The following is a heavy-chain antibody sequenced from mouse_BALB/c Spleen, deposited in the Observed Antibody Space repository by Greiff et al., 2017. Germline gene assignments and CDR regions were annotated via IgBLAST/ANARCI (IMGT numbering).Heavy chain of an antibody. D-gene: IGHD1-1*01. J-gene: IGHJ2*01. CDR3: ARSYYYGSSDY. V-gene: IGHV5-12-2*01. CDR1: GFSFSSYT. Sequence: EVQVVESGGGLVQPGGSLKLSCAASGFSFSSYTMSWVRQTPEKRLEWVANISNGGGSTYYPDTVKGRFTISRDNAKNTLYLQMSSLKSEDTAMYYCARSYYYGSSDYWGQGTTLTVSS. CDR2: ISNGGGST.